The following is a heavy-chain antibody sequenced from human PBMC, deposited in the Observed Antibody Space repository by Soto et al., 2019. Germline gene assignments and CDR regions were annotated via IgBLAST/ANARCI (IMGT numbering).Heavy chain of an antibody. D-gene: IGHD6-6*01. Sequence: SVKVSCKASGGTFSSYAISWVRQAPGQGLEWMGGIIPIFGTANYAQKFQGRVTITADESTSTAYMELSSLRSEDTAVYYCASPRDSSSSEGHYFYEWGQGTLVTVSS. J-gene: IGHJ4*02. CDR2: IIPIFGTA. V-gene: IGHV1-69*13. CDR1: GGTFSSYA. CDR3: ASPRDSSSSEGHYFYE.